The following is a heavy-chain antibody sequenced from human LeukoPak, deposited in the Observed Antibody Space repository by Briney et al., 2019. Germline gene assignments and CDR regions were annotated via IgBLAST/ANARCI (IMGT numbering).Heavy chain of an antibody. CDR3: ARVATPRYCSTTSCYWKGRFDP. J-gene: IGHJ5*02. CDR2: INPSGGST. D-gene: IGHD2-2*01. CDR1: GYTFTSYD. Sequence: ASVKVSCKASGYTFTSYDINWVRQAPGQGLEWMGIINPSGGSTSYAQKFQGRVTMTRDTSTSTVYMELSSLRSEDTAVYYCARVATPRYCSTTSCYWKGRFDPWGQGTLVTVSS. V-gene: IGHV1-46*01.